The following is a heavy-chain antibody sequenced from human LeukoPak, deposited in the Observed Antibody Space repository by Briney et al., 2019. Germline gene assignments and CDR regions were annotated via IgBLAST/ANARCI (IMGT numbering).Heavy chain of an antibody. CDR2: IRAYNGNT. J-gene: IGHJ4*02. D-gene: IGHD1-26*01. CDR1: GYTFTSYG. CDR3: ARADRGSGGVDY. V-gene: IGHV1-18*01. Sequence: ASVKVSCKASGYTFTSYGINWVRQAPGQGLEWMGWIRAYNGNTNYAQKFQGRVTITADKSTSTAYMELSSLRSEDTAVYYCARADRGSGGVDYWGQGTLVTVSS.